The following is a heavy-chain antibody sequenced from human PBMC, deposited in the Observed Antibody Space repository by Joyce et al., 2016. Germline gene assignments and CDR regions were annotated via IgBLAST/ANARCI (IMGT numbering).Heavy chain of an antibody. V-gene: IGHV3-23*01. CDR1: GFTFSSYA. CDR3: AKMSSAWYRYPIDY. D-gene: IGHD6-13*01. CDR2: SSGSGGST. Sequence: EVQLLESGGGLVQPGGSLRLSCAAAGFTFSSYAMSWVRQAPGKGRVWVSASSGSGGSTYYVDSVKGRFTITRDNSKNTLYLQMTSLRADDTAVYYCAKMSSAWYRYPIDYWGQGTLVTVSS. J-gene: IGHJ4*02.